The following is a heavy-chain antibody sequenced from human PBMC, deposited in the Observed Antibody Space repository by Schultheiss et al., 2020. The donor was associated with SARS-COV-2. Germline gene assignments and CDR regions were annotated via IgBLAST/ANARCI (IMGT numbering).Heavy chain of an antibody. CDR2: IYPGDSDT. V-gene: IGHV5-51*01. Sequence: GGSLRLSCKGSGYSFTSYWIGWVRQMPGKGLEWMGIIYPGDSDTRYSPSFQGQVTISADKYISTAYLQWSSLKASDTAMYYCASHQLERGAGAFDIWGQGTMVTVSS. CDR1: GYSFTSYW. CDR3: ASHQLERGAGAFDI. D-gene: IGHD1-1*01. J-gene: IGHJ3*02.